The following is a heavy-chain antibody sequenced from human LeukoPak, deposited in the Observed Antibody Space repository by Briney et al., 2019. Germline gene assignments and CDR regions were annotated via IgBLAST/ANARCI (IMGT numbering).Heavy chain of an antibody. Sequence: PSETLSLTCTVSGVSINNYYWNWIRQPPGKALEWIGYIYFTGSTSYSPSLKSRVTISLDTSKNQFSLTLTSVTTADTAVYYCARNRLLDVWGKGTTVAISS. CDR1: GVSINNYY. CDR3: ARNRLLDV. J-gene: IGHJ6*04. D-gene: IGHD4-11*01. V-gene: IGHV4-59*01. CDR2: IYFTGST.